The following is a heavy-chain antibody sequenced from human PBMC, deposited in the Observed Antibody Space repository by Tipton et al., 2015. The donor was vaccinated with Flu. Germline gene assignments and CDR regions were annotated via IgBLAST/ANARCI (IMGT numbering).Heavy chain of an antibody. J-gene: IGHJ4*02. CDR3: ARELAEFYFDY. CDR2: IWFDGGNR. CDR1: GFTFGSYG. V-gene: IGHV3-33*01. Sequence: SGFTFGSYGMHWDRQAPGKGLEWVASIWFDGGNRYYGDSVKGRFTISRDNSKKTLYLQMNSLRAEDTAVYYCARELAEFYFDYWGQGTLVTVSS. D-gene: IGHD3-3*02.